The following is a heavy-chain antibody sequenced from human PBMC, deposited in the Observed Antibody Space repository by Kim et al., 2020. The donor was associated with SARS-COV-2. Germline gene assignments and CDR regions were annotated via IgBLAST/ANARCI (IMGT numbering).Heavy chain of an antibody. CDR1: GFTFSSYA. Sequence: GGSLRLSCAASGFTFSSYAMHWVRQAPGKGLEWVAVISYDGSNKYYADSVKGRFTISRDNSKNTLYLQMNSLRAEDTAVYYCARDGVGATTEIYYFDYWG. J-gene: IGHJ4*01. CDR2: ISYDGSNK. V-gene: IGHV3-30*04. D-gene: IGHD1-26*01. CDR3: ARDGVGATTEIYYFDY.